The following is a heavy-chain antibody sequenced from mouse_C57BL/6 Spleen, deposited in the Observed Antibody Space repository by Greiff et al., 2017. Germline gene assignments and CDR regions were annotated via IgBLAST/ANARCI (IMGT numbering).Heavy chain of an antibody. CDR1: GYTFTSYW. Sequence: VQRVESGAELAKPGASVKLSCKASGYTFTSYWMHWVKQRPGQGLEWIGYINPSSGYTKYNQKFKDKATLTADKSSSTAYMQLSSLTYEDSAVYYCARSEAYDYGRGYYFDYWGQGTTLTVSS. D-gene: IGHD2-4*01. CDR3: ARSEAYDYGRGYYFDY. J-gene: IGHJ2*01. CDR2: INPSSGYT. V-gene: IGHV1-7*01.